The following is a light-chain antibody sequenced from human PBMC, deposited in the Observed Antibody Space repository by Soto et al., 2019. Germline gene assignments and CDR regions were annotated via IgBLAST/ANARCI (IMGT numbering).Light chain of an antibody. CDR1: QNIRNY. V-gene: IGKV1-39*01. CDR2: AEY. CDR3: QQSSSTPYS. Sequence: DIQMTQSPSSLSASVGDRVTITCRASQNIRNYLNWYQQTPGKAPKLLIYAEYRLQSGVPSRFSGTGTRTDFTHTISSLQHDDSATYYCQQSSSTPYSFGQGTKLEIK. J-gene: IGKJ2*03.